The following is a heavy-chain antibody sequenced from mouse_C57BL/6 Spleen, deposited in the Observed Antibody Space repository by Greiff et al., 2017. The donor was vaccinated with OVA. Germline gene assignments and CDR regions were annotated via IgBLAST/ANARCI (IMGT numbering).Heavy chain of an antibody. CDR2: IYPRSGNT. Sequence: QVHVKQSGAELARPGASVKLSCKASGYTFTSYGISWVKQRTGQGLEWIGEIYPRSGNTYYNEKFKGKATLTADKSSSAAYMELRSLTSEDSAVCFCARRTTVDYYAMDYWGEGTSVTVSS. CDR1: GYTFTSYG. V-gene: IGHV1-81*01. D-gene: IGHD1-1*01. CDR3: ARRTTVDYYAMDY. J-gene: IGHJ4*01.